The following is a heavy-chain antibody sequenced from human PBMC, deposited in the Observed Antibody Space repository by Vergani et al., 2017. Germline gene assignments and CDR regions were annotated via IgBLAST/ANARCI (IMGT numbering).Heavy chain of an antibody. CDR1: GDSFRSNKW. V-gene: IGHV4-4*03. Sequence: QVQLQESGPGLLKPPGTLSLTCAVPGDSFRSNKWWTWVRQSPGKTLEWIGEISHSGSTNYNPSLKGRVTLSLDTSKNQFSLRLSSVTAADTAVYYCARDPKSYCSGGSCFSVWGAFDIWGRGTTVTVSS. CDR3: ARDPKSYCSGGSCFSVWGAFDI. J-gene: IGHJ3*02. D-gene: IGHD2-15*01. CDR2: ISHSGST.